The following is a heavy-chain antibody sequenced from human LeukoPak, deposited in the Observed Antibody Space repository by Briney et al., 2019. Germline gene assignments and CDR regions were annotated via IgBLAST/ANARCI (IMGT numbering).Heavy chain of an antibody. Sequence: QPGASLLLSCAASGFTFSSYGMHWVRQAPGKGLEWVAFIRYDGSNKYYADSVKGRFTISRDNSKNTLYLQMNSLRAEDTAVYYCAKDRSYRDHAFDIWGQGTMVTVSS. J-gene: IGHJ3*02. CDR3: AKDRSYRDHAFDI. D-gene: IGHD1-26*01. CDR2: IRYDGSNK. CDR1: GFTFSSYG. V-gene: IGHV3-30*02.